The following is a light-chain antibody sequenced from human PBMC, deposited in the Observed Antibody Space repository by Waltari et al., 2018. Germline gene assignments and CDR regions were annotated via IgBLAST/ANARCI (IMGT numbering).Light chain of an antibody. Sequence: EIVLTQSPGTLSLSLGDRATVSCRASPSVSRALAWYQQKPGQAPRLLIYGASTSATGIPDRFIGSGSETDVSLTISRLEPDDFAVYYCQHYLRVPVTFGQGTTVEI. CDR2: GAS. CDR1: PSVSRA. CDR3: QHYLRVPVT. J-gene: IGKJ1*01. V-gene: IGKV3-20*01.